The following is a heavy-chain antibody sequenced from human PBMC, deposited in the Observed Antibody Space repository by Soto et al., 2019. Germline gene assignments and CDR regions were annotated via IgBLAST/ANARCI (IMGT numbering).Heavy chain of an antibody. CDR1: GGSISSGGYS. CDR3: ARWGYNWNGYYFDY. D-gene: IGHD1-20*01. J-gene: IGHJ4*02. V-gene: IGHV4-30-2*01. Sequence: SETLSLTCAVSGGSISSGGYSWSWIRQPPGKGLEWIGYIYHSGSTYYNPSLKSRVTISVDRSKNQFSLKLSSVTAADTAVYYCARWGYNWNGYYFDYWGQGTLVTVAS. CDR2: IYHSGST.